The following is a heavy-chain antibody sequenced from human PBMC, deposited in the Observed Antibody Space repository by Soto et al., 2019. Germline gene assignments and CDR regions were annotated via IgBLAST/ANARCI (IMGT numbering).Heavy chain of an antibody. CDR2: INPNSGGT. D-gene: IGHD2-15*01. CDR3: AGLGYCSGGSCPGDY. Sequence: GASVKVSCKASGYTFTGYYMHWVRQAPGQGLEWMGWINPNSGGTNYAQKFQGRVTMTRDTSISTAYMELSRLRSDDTAVYYCAGLGYCSGGSCPGDYWGQGTLVTVSS. CDR1: GYTFTGYY. J-gene: IGHJ4*02. V-gene: IGHV1-2*02.